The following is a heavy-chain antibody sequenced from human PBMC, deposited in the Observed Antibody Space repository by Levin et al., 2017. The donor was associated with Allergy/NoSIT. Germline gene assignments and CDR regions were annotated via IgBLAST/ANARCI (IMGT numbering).Heavy chain of an antibody. V-gene: IGHV3-72*01. Sequence: AGGSLRLSCAASGFTFSDYYMDWVRQAPGKGLEWVGRARNKAKSYTIEYAASVKGRFTISRDDSKNSLYLQMDSLKTEDTSVYYCARVASEITKYQYGMDVWGQGTTVTVSS. CDR3: ARVASEITKYQYGMDV. D-gene: IGHD2-2*01. CDR1: GFTFSDYY. J-gene: IGHJ6*02. CDR2: ARNKAKSYTI.